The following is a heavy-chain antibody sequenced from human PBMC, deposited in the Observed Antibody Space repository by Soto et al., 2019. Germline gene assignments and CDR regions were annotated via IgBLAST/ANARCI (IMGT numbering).Heavy chain of an antibody. D-gene: IGHD5-18*01. V-gene: IGHV4-30-4*01. CDR1: GGSISSGNYY. Sequence: SETLSLTCTVSGGSISSGNYYWSWIRQPPGKGLEWIGFISYSGSTYYSLSLKSRVTISVDTSKNQFSLNLSFVTAADTAVYYCATMGTPATGLYYFDFWGQGALVTVSS. CDR2: ISYSGST. CDR3: ATMGTPATGLYYFDF. J-gene: IGHJ4*02.